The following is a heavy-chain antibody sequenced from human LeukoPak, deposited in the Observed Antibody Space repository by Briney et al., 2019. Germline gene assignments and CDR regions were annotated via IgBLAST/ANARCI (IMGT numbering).Heavy chain of an antibody. J-gene: IGHJ3*02. D-gene: IGHD3-3*01. CDR3: ARQYDFWSGYGRGAFDI. V-gene: IGHV4-4*09. CDR1: GVSISSYY. Sequence: SETLSLTCTVSGVSISSYYWSWVRQPPGKGLEWVGSIYTSGSTDYNPSLKSRVTISVDTTKKQFSLKLSSVTAADTAVYYCARQYDFWSGYGRGAFDIWGQGTMVTVSS. CDR2: IYTSGST.